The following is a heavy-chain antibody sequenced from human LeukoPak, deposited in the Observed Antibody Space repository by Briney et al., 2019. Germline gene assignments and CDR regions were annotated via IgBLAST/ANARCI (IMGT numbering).Heavy chain of an antibody. CDR3: AGTRNSRWLVRHFDY. CDR2: IYYSGST. Sequence: SQTLSLTCTVSGGSISSGGYYWSWIRQHPGKGLEWIGYIYYSGSTYYNPSLKSRVTISVDTSKNQFSLKLSSVTAADTAVYYCAGTRNSRWLVRHFDYWGQGTLVTVSS. CDR1: GGSISSGGYY. D-gene: IGHD6-19*01. J-gene: IGHJ4*02. V-gene: IGHV4-31*03.